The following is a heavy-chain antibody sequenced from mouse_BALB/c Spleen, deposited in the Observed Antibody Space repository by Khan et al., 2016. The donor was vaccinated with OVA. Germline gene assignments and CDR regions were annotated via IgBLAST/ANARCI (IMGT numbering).Heavy chain of an antibody. CDR1: GYTFTNYG. D-gene: IGHD2-14*01. V-gene: IGHV9-3-1*01. CDR3: AGREYYRSFAY. Sequence: QIQLVQSGPELKKPGETVKISCMASGYTFTNYGMDWVKQAPGKGLKWMGWINTYTGEPTYADDFKGRFALSLDTSASTAYLQINNLKNEDTATYFCAGREYYRSFAYWGQGTLVTVSA. CDR2: INTYTGEP. J-gene: IGHJ3*01.